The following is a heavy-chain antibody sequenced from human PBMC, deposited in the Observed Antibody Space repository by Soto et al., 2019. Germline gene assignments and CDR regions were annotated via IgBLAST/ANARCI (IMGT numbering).Heavy chain of an antibody. Sequence: QVQLVESGGGVVQPGRSLRLSCAASGFTFSSYAMHWVRQAPGKGLEWVAVISYDGSNKYYADSVKGRFTISRDNSKNTLYLQMNSLRAEDTAVYYCAKDRQRWLQHHSRFDYWGQGTLVTVSS. J-gene: IGHJ4*02. CDR2: ISYDGSNK. CDR3: AKDRQRWLQHHSRFDY. D-gene: IGHD5-12*01. V-gene: IGHV3-30-3*01. CDR1: GFTFSSYA.